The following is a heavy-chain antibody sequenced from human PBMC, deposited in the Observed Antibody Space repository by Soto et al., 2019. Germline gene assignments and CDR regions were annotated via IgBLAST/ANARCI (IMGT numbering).Heavy chain of an antibody. V-gene: IGHV3-21*01. CDR2: ISSSSSYI. D-gene: IGHD2-2*01. CDR1: GFTFSSYS. Sequence: GGSLRLSCAASGFTFSSYSMNWVRQAPGKGLEWVSSISSSSSYIYYADSVKGRFTISRDNAKNSLYLQMNSLRAEDTAVYYCARGTDCSSTSCYAGGVYYYYYMDVWGKGTTVTVSS. J-gene: IGHJ6*03. CDR3: ARGTDCSSTSCYAGGVYYYYYMDV.